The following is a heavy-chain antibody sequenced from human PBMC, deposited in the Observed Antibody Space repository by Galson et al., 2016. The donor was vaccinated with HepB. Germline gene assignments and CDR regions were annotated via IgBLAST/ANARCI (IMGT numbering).Heavy chain of an antibody. CDR2: ISYDGSNK. D-gene: IGHD6-6*01. CDR3: ARTSTGFTTSSVGY. Sequence: SLRLSCAASGFIFSSYAMHWVRQAPGKGLEWVAVISYDGSNKYYTDSVKGRFTISRDNSKNTLYLQMNSLRTEDTAVYYCARTSTGFTTSSVGYWGQGTLVTVSS. J-gene: IGHJ4*02. CDR1: GFIFSSYA. V-gene: IGHV3-30-3*01.